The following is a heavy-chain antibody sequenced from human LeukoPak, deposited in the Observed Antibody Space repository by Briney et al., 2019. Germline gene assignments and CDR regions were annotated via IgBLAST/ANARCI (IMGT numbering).Heavy chain of an antibody. Sequence: AASVKVSCKASGGTFSNYGITWVRQAPGQGLEWMGGIIPIFGPANYAQKFQGRVTITADESTNTTYMELSSLRSEDTAVYYCARGGIQLWLRINDYWGQGTLVTVSS. CDR1: GGTFSNYG. D-gene: IGHD5-18*01. CDR3: ARGGIQLWLRINDY. CDR2: IIPIFGPA. J-gene: IGHJ4*02. V-gene: IGHV1-69*13.